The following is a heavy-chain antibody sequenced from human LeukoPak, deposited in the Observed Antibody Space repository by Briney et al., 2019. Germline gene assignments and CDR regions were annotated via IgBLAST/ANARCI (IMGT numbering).Heavy chain of an antibody. V-gene: IGHV3-11*01. J-gene: IGHJ4*02. D-gene: IGHD2-2*01. CDR1: GFTFSDYY. CDR2: ISSTGSTI. CDR3: ARGPDQYCSSTNCQVPLDY. Sequence: PGGFLRLSCAASGFTFSDYYMSWIRQAPGKGLEWVSYISSTGSTIYYADSVKGRFTISRDNAKNSLYLQMNSLRAEDTAVYYCARGPDQYCSSTNCQVPLDYWGQGTLVTVSS.